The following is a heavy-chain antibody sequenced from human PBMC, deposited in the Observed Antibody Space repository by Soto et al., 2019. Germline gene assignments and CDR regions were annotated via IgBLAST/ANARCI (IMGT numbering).Heavy chain of an antibody. J-gene: IGHJ6*02. CDR2: TYYSGST. CDR3: ARGGAYYYYYGMDV. CDR1: GDSVSNGNSY. V-gene: IGHV4-61*01. Sequence: SETLSLTCTVSGDSVSNGNSYWSWIRQPPGKGLEWIGYTYYSGSTNYNPSLKSRVTISVDTSRNQFSLRLSSVTAADTAVYYCARGGAYYYYYGMDVWGQGTTVTVSS.